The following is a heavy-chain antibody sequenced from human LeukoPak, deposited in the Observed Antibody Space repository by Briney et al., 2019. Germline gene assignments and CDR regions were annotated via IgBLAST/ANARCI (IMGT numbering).Heavy chain of an antibody. CDR3: TRFSSDSSGYADY. Sequence: PGRSLRLSCAASGFTFSGSAMHWVRQASGKGLEWVGRIRSKFNSYATAYAASVRGRFTVSRDDSKNTAYLQMNSLETEDTAVYYCTRFSSDSSGYADYWGQGTLVTVSS. CDR1: GFTFSGSA. CDR2: IRSKFNSYAT. V-gene: IGHV3-73*01. D-gene: IGHD3-22*01. J-gene: IGHJ4*02.